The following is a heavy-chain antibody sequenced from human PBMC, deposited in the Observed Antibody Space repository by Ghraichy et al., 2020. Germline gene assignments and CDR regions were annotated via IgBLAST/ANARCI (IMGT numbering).Heavy chain of an antibody. Sequence: GGSLRLSCAASGFTFSSYWMHWVRQAPGKGLMWVSRIKSDGSSTSYADSVKGRFTISRDNAKNTLYLQMNSLRAEDTAVYYCARDYNNWFDPWGQGTLVNVSS. CDR3: ARDYNNWFDP. CDR1: GFTFSSYW. J-gene: IGHJ5*02. CDR2: IKSDGSST. V-gene: IGHV3-74*01.